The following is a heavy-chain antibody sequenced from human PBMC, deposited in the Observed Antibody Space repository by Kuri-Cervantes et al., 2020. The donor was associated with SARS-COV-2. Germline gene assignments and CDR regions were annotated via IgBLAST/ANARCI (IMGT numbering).Heavy chain of an antibody. CDR3: ARDQTYYYDSSGYPGDY. D-gene: IGHD3-22*01. CDR1: GFTFSNSD. V-gene: IGHV3-48*02. J-gene: IGHJ4*02. CDR2: ISSSSSTI. Sequence: GGSLRLSCAASGFTFSNSDMNWVHQAPGKGLEWVSYISSSSSTIYYADSVKGRFTISRDNAKNSLYLQMNSLRDEDTAVYYCARDQTYYYDSSGYPGDYWGQGTLVTVSS.